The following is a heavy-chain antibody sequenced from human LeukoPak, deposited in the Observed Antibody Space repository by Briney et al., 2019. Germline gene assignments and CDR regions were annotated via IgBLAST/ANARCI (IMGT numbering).Heavy chain of an antibody. J-gene: IGHJ5*02. V-gene: IGHV1-69*05. CDR3: ARVRRTAMANNWFDP. CDR2: IIPIFGTA. Sequence: SVKVSCKASGGTFSSYAISWVRPAPGQGLEWMGGIIPIFGTANYAQKFQGRVTITTDESTSTAYMELSSLRSEDTAVYYCARVRRTAMANNWFDPWGQGTLVTVSS. CDR1: GGTFSSYA. D-gene: IGHD5-18*01.